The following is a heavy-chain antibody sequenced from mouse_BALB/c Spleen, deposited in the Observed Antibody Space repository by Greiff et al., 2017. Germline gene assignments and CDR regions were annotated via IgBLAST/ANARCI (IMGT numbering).Heavy chain of an antibody. CDR3: ARLFYDGYYDYAMDY. CDR1: GFNIKDYY. D-gene: IGHD2-3*01. CDR2: IDPENGDT. Sequence: EVQLQQSGAELVRSGASVKLSCTASGFNIKDYYMHWVKQRPEQGLEWIGWIDPENGDTEYAPKFQGKATMTADTSSNTAYLQLSSLTSEDTAVYYCARLFYDGYYDYAMDYWGQGTSVTVSS. V-gene: IGHV14-4*02. J-gene: IGHJ4*01.